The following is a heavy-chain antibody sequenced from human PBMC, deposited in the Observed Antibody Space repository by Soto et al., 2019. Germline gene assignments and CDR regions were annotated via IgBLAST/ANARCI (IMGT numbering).Heavy chain of an antibody. CDR1: GFTLSISS. CDR3: GRVAHSGYYTIQY. J-gene: IGHJ4*02. V-gene: IGHV3-48*01. CDR2: IRRYTSVT. Sequence: PGGSLRLSCAASGFTLSISSMNWVRQAPGKGLEWVSYIRRYTSVTSYADSVKGRFTISRDNAKNSLYLQMNSLRVEDTAVYYFGRVAHSGYYTIQYSGQATLVTVSS. D-gene: IGHD3-22*01.